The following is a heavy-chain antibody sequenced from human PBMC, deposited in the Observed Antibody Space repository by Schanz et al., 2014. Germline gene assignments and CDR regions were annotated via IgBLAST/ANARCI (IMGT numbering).Heavy chain of an antibody. D-gene: IGHD1-26*01. CDR2: IASGGSHT. CDR3: ARLGSGSAFHS. J-gene: IGHJ4*02. CDR1: GITFSDYA. V-gene: IGHV3-23*01. Sequence: EVQLLESGGALEQPGGSLRLSCAASGITFSDYAMSWVRQAPGKGLEWVSTIASGGSHTFYADSVTGRFTISRHISKNTLYLQMNSLRAEDTAVYYCARLGSGSAFHSWGQGTLVTVSS.